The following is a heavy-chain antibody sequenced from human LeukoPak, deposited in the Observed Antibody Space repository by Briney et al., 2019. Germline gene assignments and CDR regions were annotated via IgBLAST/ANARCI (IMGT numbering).Heavy chain of an antibody. CDR1: GYTFTGYY. J-gene: IGHJ4*02. CDR2: INPNSGGT. V-gene: IGHV1-2*02. D-gene: IGHD3-22*01. Sequence: ASVKVSCKASGYTFTGYYMHWVRQAPGQGLEWMGWINPNSGGTNYAQKFQGRVTMTRDTSISTAYMELSRLRSDDTAVYYCARGPTYYYDSSGYYLGNYFDYWGQGTLVTVSS. CDR3: ARGPTYYYDSSGYYLGNYFDY.